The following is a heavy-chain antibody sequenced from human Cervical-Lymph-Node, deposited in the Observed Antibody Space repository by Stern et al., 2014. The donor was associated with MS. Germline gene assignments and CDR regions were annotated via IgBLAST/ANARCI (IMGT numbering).Heavy chain of an antibody. CDR1: GYSFSNSW. D-gene: IGHD6-6*01. CDR3: ATYSRPSIRAYDV. CDR2: VYPGDSDT. V-gene: IGHV5-51*01. Sequence: EVQLVESGAEVQRPGESLRISCKGSGYSFSNSWIGWVRQMPGKGLEWMGIVYPGDSDTRYSPSFQGQVTISADKSISTAYLHWSSLKASDTAMYYCATYSRPSIRAYDVWGQGTMVTVSS. J-gene: IGHJ3*01.